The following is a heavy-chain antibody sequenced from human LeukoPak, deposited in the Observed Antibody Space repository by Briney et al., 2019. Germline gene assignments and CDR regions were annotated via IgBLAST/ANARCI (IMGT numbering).Heavy chain of an antibody. D-gene: IGHD3-10*01. Sequence: SQTLSLTCAISGDSVSSNSAAWNWLRQSPSRGLEWLGRTYYRSKWYNDYAVSVKSRITNNPDTSKNQFSLQLNSVTPEDTAVYYCARDQGQTYYYGSGSSKRIEAIEYFDYWGQGTLVTVSS. CDR3: ARDQGQTYYYGSGSSKRIEAIEYFDY. CDR2: TYYRSKWYN. V-gene: IGHV6-1*01. J-gene: IGHJ4*02. CDR1: GDSVSSNSAA.